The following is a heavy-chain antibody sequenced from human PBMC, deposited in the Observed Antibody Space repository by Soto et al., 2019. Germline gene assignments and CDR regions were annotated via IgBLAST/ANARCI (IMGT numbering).Heavy chain of an antibody. V-gene: IGHV4-34*01. CDR2: FNPGGST. CDR1: GGPFSGFF. CDR3: ARSAASFGGASYLGA. J-gene: IGHJ5*02. Sequence: SETLSLTCGVHGGPFSGFFWSWIRQSPGKGLEWIGEFNPGGSTNYNPSLKSRLTISADRSTSQVSLRLTSVTAADAAVYFCARSAASFGGASYLGAWGQGTLVTVSS. D-gene: IGHD1-26*01.